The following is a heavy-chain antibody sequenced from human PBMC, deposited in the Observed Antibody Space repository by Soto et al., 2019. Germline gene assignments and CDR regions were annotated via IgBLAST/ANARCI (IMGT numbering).Heavy chain of an antibody. CDR2: ISDHNGNT. J-gene: IGHJ6*02. Sequence: ASVKVSCKASGYTFTSYDINWVRQAPGQGLEWMGWISDHNGNTNYAQRHQGRVTMTTDTSTTTASMELRSLRSDDTAVCYCATGGVGAAGSYYGLDVWGQGTTVTVSS. CDR1: GYTFTSYD. D-gene: IGHD1-26*01. V-gene: IGHV1-18*01. CDR3: ATGGVGAAGSYYGLDV.